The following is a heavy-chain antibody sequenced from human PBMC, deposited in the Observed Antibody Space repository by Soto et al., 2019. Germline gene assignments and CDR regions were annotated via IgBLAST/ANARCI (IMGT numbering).Heavy chain of an antibody. CDR1: EFNFNIYT. CDR3: AKVPDYGPLGY. J-gene: IGHJ4*02. D-gene: IGHD4-17*01. CDR2: ISSASSYI. Sequence: PGGSLRLSCAASEFNFNIYTMNWVRQAPGKGLEWLSSISSASSYIYYADSVKGRFTISRDNAKNTLYLQMNSLRAEDTAVYYCAKVPDYGPLGYWGQGTLVTVSS. V-gene: IGHV3-21*04.